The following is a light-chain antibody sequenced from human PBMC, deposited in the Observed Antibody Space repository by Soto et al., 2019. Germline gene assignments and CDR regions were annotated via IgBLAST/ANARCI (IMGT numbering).Light chain of an antibody. CDR1: QSISSY. CDR2: DAS. J-gene: IGKJ5*01. Sequence: DIKMTQSPSSLSASVGDGVTITCRASQSISSYLNWYQQKPGKAPKLLIYDASNLETGVPSRFSGSGSGTDFTFTISSLQPEDIATYYCQQYDNLPITLGQGTRLEIK. V-gene: IGKV1-33*01. CDR3: QQYDNLPIT.